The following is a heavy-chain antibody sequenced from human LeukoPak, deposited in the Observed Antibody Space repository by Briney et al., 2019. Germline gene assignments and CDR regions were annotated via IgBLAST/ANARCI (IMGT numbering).Heavy chain of an antibody. Sequence: ASVKVSCKASGYTFTSYAMHWVRQAPGQRLEWMGWINAGNGNTKYSQKFQGRVTITRDTSASTTYMELSSLRSEDTAVYYCAREGYDYGDSIDYWGQGTLVTVSS. CDR2: INAGNGNT. J-gene: IGHJ4*02. CDR3: AREGYDYGDSIDY. CDR1: GYTFTSYA. V-gene: IGHV1-3*01. D-gene: IGHD4-17*01.